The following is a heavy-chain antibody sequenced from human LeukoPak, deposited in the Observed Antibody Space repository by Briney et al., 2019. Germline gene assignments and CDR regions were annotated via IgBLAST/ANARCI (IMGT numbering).Heavy chain of an antibody. Sequence: GGSLRLSCAASGFTFSSYAMHWVRQAPGKGLEWVAVISYDGSNKYYADSVKGRFTISRDNAKNSLYLQMNSLGAEDTALYYCAKDISPLIVAPYYWGQGTLVTVSS. D-gene: IGHD3-22*01. CDR1: GFTFSSYA. J-gene: IGHJ4*02. CDR3: AKDISPLIVAPYY. V-gene: IGHV3-30-3*01. CDR2: ISYDGSNK.